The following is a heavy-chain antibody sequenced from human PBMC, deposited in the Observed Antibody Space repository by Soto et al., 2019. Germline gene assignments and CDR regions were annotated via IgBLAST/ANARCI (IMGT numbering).Heavy chain of an antibody. CDR2: TYYSGRT. V-gene: IGHV4-59*01. J-gene: IGHJ5*02. CDR1: GGSISSYY. Sequence: SETLSLTCTVSGGSISSYYWSWIRQPPGKGLEWIGYTYYSGRTNYNPSLKSRVTISVDTSKNQFSLKLSSVTAADTAVYYCARGYCSSTSCYILDNWFDPWGQGTLVTVCS. D-gene: IGHD2-2*02. CDR3: ARGYCSSTSCYILDNWFDP.